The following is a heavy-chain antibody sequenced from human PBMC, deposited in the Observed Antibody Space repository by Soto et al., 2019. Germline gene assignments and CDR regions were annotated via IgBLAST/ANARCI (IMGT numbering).Heavy chain of an antibody. CDR2: LSSDGFGT. D-gene: IGHD3-16*01. CDR3: ARDLGGPDY. J-gene: IGHJ4*02. CDR1: GFTLSAYW. Sequence: GSLRLSCAASGFTLSAYWMHWVRQAPGRGLEWVSRLSSDGFGTAYADSVKGRLHISRDNARNTLFLQMNGLRAEDTAVYYCARDLGGPDYWGRGTLVTVSS. V-gene: IGHV3-74*03.